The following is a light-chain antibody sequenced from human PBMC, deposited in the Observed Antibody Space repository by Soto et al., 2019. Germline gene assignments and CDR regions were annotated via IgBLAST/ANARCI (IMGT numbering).Light chain of an antibody. CDR2: GAS. Sequence: EIVMTQSPATLSVSPGERATLSCRASQSVSSNLAWYQQKPGQAPRLLIYGASTRATGIPARFSGSGSGTEFPLNISSLQSEDFAVYYCQQYNNWPPGAFGKGTKVEIK. CDR1: QSVSSN. V-gene: IGKV3-15*01. CDR3: QQYNNWPPGA. J-gene: IGKJ1*01.